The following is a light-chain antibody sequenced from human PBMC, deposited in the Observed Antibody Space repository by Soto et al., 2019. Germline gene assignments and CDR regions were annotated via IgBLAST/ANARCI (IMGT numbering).Light chain of an antibody. CDR2: GAS. CDR1: QSVSSSY. CDR3: QQYGSSRRIT. J-gene: IGKJ5*01. Sequence: EIVLTQSPGTLSLSPGERATLSCRASQSVSSSYLAWYQQKPGQAPRLLIYGASSRATGIPERFSGSGSGTDFTRTNSTQEPEDFAVYYCQQYGSSRRITFGQGTRLEIK. V-gene: IGKV3-20*01.